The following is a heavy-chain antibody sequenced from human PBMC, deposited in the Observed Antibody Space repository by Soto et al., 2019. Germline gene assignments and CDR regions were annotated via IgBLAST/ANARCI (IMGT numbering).Heavy chain of an antibody. V-gene: IGHV3-23*01. CDR3: AIDRAGDRSGYTFDI. D-gene: IGHD2-21*02. J-gene: IGHJ3*02. Sequence: EVQLLESGGALVQPGGSLRLSCAASGFTFTSYAMSWVRQAPGKGLEWVSTIGGGGVSTYYADSVKGRFTISRDTSKNTLDLQMNSLTAEDTAVYYCAIDRAGDRSGYTFDIWGQGTIVTVSS. CDR1: GFTFTSYA. CDR2: IGGGGVST.